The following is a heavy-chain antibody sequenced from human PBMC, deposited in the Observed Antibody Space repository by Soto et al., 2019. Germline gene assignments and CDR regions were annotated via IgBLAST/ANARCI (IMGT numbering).Heavy chain of an antibody. CDR1: GFTFSSYS. D-gene: IGHD2-21*02. CDR2: ISSSSSYI. J-gene: IGHJ4*02. V-gene: IGHV3-21*04. Sequence: PGGSLRLSCAASGFTFSSYSMNWVRQAPGKGLEWVSSISSSSSYIYYADSVKGRFTISRDNAKNSLYLQMNSLRSEDTAVYYCAGDHFTYCGGDCYLSRAYWGQGTLVTVSS. CDR3: AGDHFTYCGGDCYLSRAY.